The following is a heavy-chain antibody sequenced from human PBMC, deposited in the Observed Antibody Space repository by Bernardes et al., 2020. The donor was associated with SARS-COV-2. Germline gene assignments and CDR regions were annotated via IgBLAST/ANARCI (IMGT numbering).Heavy chain of an antibody. J-gene: IGHJ4*02. CDR3: AKDGELGRITMIVVVISFDY. Sequence: GCSLLLSCAASGFTFRSSAMSWVRQAPGTGLAWVSAISGSGGSTYYADSVKGRFTISRDNSKNTLYLQMNSLRAEDTAVYYCAKDGELGRITMIVVVISFDYWGQGTLVTGSS. CDR2: ISGSGGST. D-gene: IGHD3-22*01. V-gene: IGHV3-23*01. CDR1: GFTFRSSA.